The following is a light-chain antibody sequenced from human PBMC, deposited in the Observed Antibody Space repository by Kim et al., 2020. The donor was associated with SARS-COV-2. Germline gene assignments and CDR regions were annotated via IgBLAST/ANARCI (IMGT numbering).Light chain of an antibody. CDR3: QQYKSFPRT. CDR1: QSISNW. V-gene: IGKV1-5*03. Sequence: DIQMTQSPSTLSASVGDRVTITCRASQSISNWLAWYQQKPGKAPKLLIYKASSLESGVPARFSGSGSGTEFTLTITSLQPEDFATYFCQQYKSFPRTFGQGSKVEVK. CDR2: KAS. J-gene: IGKJ1*01.